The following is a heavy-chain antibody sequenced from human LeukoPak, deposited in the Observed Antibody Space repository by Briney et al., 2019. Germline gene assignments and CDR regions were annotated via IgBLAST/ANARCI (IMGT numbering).Heavy chain of an antibody. Sequence: SQTLSLTCTVSGRSISGYYWSWIRQPPGKGLEWIGYISYTGSTNYNPSLKSRFTISVDTSKNQFSLKLSSVTAADTAVYHCARHSGRGYDSPFDYWGQGTLVTVSS. CDR3: ARHSGRGYDSPFDY. D-gene: IGHD5-12*01. V-gene: IGHV4-59*01. CDR2: ISYTGST. CDR1: GRSISGYY. J-gene: IGHJ4*02.